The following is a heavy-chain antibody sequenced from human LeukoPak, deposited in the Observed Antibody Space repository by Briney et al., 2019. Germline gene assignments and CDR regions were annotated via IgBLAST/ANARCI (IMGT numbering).Heavy chain of an antibody. CDR3: ARLLAYNSGGEAFDH. Sequence: GGSLRLSCAASGFTFDDYAMHWVRQAPGKGLEWVSGISWNSGSIGYADSVKGRFTISRDNAENSLYLQMNSLRAEDTAVYYCARLLAYNSGGEAFDHWGQGTLVTVSS. V-gene: IGHV3-9*01. CDR2: ISWNSGSI. D-gene: IGHD1-20*01. J-gene: IGHJ4*02. CDR1: GFTFDDYA.